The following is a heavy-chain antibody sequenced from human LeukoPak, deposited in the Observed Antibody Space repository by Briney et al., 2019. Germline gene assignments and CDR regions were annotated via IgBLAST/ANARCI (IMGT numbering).Heavy chain of an antibody. CDR2: ISSSSSTI. V-gene: IGHV3-48*01. J-gene: IGHJ4*02. CDR1: GFTFSSYS. D-gene: IGHD2-15*01. Sequence: GGSLRLSCAAPGFTFSSYSMNWVRQAPGKGLEWVSYISSSSSTIYYADSVKGRFTISRDNAKNSLYLQMNSLRAEDTAVYYCARLGVVVAATDFDYWGQGTLVTVSS. CDR3: ARLGVVVAATDFDY.